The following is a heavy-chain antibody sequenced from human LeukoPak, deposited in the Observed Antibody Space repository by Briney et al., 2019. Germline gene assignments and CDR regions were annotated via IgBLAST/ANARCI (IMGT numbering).Heavy chain of an antibody. CDR3: ARGSITMIADY. J-gene: IGHJ4*02. CDR1: GGSISTYY. Sequence: PSETLSLTCTVSGGSISTYYWSWIRQPPGKGLEWIGYVYYSGTTNYKYKSSLKSRVTISVDTSKNQFSLRLSSVTAADTAVYYCARGSITMIADYWGQGTLVTVSS. V-gene: IGHV4-59*01. D-gene: IGHD3-22*01. CDR2: VYYSGTT.